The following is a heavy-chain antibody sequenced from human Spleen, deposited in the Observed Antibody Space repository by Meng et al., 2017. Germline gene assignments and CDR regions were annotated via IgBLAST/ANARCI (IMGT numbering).Heavy chain of an antibody. J-gene: IGHJ3*02. CDR2: ISGSGSAK. CDR1: GFPFSSYE. CDR3: ARGLTGDGDVFDI. Sequence: GESLKISCAASGFPFSSYEMNWVRQAPGKGLEWLSYISGSGSAKYYVDSVKGRFTISRDNAKNSLNLQMNSLRAGDTAVYYCARGLTGDGDVFDIWGQGTVVTVSS. D-gene: IGHD7-27*01. V-gene: IGHV3-48*03.